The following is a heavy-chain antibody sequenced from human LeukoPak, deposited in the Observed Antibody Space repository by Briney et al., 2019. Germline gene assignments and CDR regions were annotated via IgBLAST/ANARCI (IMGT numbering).Heavy chain of an antibody. Sequence: PSETLSLTCTVSGGSISSGGYYWSWIRQHPGKGLEWIGYIYYSGSTYYNPSLKSRVTISVDTSKNQFSLKLSSVTAADTAVYYRARDLSRVGWFDPWGQGTLVTVSS. CDR1: GGSISSGGYY. D-gene: IGHD2-2*01. CDR3: ARDLSRVGWFDP. CDR2: IYYSGST. V-gene: IGHV4-31*03. J-gene: IGHJ5*02.